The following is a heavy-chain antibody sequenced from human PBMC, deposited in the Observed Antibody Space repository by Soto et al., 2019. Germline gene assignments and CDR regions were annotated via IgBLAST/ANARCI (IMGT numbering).Heavy chain of an antibody. J-gene: IGHJ5*02. CDR3: GKGSYAKSGYYLNWGDP. CDR1: RFTFSYFA. Sequence: QVQLVESGGGVVQPGRSLRLSCAASRFTFSYFAMHWVRQAPGKGLEWVAAISYHGSNQYYGDSVKGRFTISRDNSKNTVYLQMNSLRAEDTAVYYCGKGSYAKSGYYLNWGDPWGQGTLVTVSS. D-gene: IGHD3-22*01. V-gene: IGHV3-30*18. CDR2: ISYHGSNQ.